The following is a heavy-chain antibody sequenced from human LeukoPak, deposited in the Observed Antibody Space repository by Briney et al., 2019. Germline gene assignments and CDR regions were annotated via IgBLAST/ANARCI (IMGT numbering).Heavy chain of an antibody. V-gene: IGHV4-61*08. D-gene: IGHD4-23*01. CDR2: IYYSGST. CDR3: ASYNDYGGLALDY. J-gene: IGHJ4*02. Sequence: SETLSLTCTVSGGSISSGGYYWSWIRQPPGKGLEWIGYIYYSGSTNYNPSLKSRVTISVDTSKNQFSLKLSSVTAADTAVYYCASYNDYGGLALDYWGQGTLVTVSS. CDR1: GGSISSGGYY.